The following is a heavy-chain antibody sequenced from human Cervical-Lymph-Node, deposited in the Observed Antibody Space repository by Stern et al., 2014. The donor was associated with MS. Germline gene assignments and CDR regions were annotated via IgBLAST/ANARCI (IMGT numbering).Heavy chain of an antibody. CDR1: GDTFTSYY. V-gene: IGHV1-46*01. CDR3: ATYSSTWSPPWY. CDR2: SNPSGGST. J-gene: IGHJ4*02. Sequence: DQLVESGAEVKKPGASVKVSCKASGDTFTSYYMHWVRQAPGQGLEWMGISNPSGGSTHYAQKFQGRVNMTRDTSTSTVYMEVSSLRSEDTAVYYCATYSSTWSPPWYWGQGTLVTVSS. D-gene: IGHD6-13*01.